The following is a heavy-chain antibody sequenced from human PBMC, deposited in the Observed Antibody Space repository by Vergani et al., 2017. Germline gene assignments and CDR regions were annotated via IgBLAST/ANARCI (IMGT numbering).Heavy chain of an antibody. CDR1: GYTFTSYD. Sequence: QVQLVQSGAEVKKPGASVKVSCKASGYTFTSYDIKWVRQATGQGLEWMGWMNPNSGNTGYAQKFQGRVTMTRNTSRSTVYMELSSLRSEDTAVYYCATDQFGSGSYYRKDALDIWGQGTKVTVSS. V-gene: IGHV1-8*01. D-gene: IGHD3-10*01. CDR3: ATDQFGSGSYYRKDALDI. CDR2: MNPNSGNT. J-gene: IGHJ3*02.